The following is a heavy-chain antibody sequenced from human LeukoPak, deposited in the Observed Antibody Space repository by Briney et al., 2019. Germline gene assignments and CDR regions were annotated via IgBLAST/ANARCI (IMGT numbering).Heavy chain of an antibody. J-gene: IGHJ4*02. CDR2: ISGSGGST. CDR1: GFTFSSYA. V-gene: IGHV3-23*01. CDR3: AKRGYCSSTSCYQPSALDY. Sequence: GGSLRLSCAASGFTFSSYAISWVRQAPGKGLEWVSAISGSGGSTYYADSVKGRFTISRDNSKNTLYLQMNSLRAEDTAVYYCAKRGYCSSTSCYQPSALDYWGQGTLVTVSS. D-gene: IGHD2-2*01.